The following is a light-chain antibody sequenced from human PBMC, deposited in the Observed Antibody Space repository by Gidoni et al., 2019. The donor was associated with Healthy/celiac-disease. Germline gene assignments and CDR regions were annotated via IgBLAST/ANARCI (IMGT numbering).Light chain of an antibody. J-gene: IGKJ4*01. V-gene: IGKV4-1*01. CDR3: QQYYSTPLT. CDR2: LAS. Sequence: DIVTTQSPDRLAVSLGERATIKCKSSQSDLYSSYNKNYLAWYQQKPGQPPKLLIYLASTRAPGVPDRFGGSGSGTVFTLTISSLQAEDVAVYYCQQYYSTPLTFGGGTKVEIK. CDR1: QSDLYSSYNKNY.